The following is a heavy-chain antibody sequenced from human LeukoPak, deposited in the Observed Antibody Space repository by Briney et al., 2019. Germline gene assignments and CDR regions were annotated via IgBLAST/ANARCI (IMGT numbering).Heavy chain of an antibody. Sequence: ASVKVSCKASGGTFSSYAISWVRQAPGQGLEWMGGIIPIFGTANYAQKFQGRVTITADESTSTAYMELSNLRSEDMALYYCARGRGPPNTNRDFYYYYYMDVWGTGTTVTVSS. D-gene: IGHD3-10*01. J-gene: IGHJ6*03. CDR1: GGTFSSYA. CDR3: ARGRGPPNTNRDFYYYYYMDV. V-gene: IGHV1-69*13. CDR2: IIPIFGTA.